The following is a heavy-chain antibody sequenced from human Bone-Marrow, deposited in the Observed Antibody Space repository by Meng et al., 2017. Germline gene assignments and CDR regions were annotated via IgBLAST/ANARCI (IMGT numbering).Heavy chain of an antibody. CDR1: GFTFSSYA. CDR2: ISYDGSNK. V-gene: IGHV3-30*04. Sequence: GESLKISCAASGFTFSSYAMHWVPQAPGKGLEWVAVISYDGSNKYYADSVKGRFTISRDNSKNTLYLQMNSLRAEDTAVYDYAGGSPPSPIYFDYWGQGTLVTVSS. D-gene: IGHD2-15*01. CDR3: AGGSPPSPIYFDY. J-gene: IGHJ4*02.